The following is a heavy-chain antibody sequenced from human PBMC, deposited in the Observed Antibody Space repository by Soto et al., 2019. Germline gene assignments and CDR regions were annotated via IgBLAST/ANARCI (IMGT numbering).Heavy chain of an antibody. Sequence: GESLKISCAASGFTFSSYAMSWVRQAPGKGLEWVSAISGSGGSTYYADSVKGRFTISRDNSKNTLYLQMNSLRAEDTAVYYCANDVYIVVVPAARDFDYWGQGTLVTVSS. CDR3: ANDVYIVVVPAARDFDY. V-gene: IGHV3-23*01. CDR1: GFTFSSYA. CDR2: ISGSGGST. D-gene: IGHD2-2*01. J-gene: IGHJ4*02.